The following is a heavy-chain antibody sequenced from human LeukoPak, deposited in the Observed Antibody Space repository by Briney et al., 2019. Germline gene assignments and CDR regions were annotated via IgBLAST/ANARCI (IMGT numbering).Heavy chain of an antibody. J-gene: IGHJ3*02. V-gene: IGHV1-69*05. CDR3: AREVTPFDAFDI. D-gene: IGHD2-21*02. CDR1: GGTFSSYA. Sequence: GASVKVSCKASGGTFSSYAISWVRQAPGQGLEWMGGIIPIFGTANYAQKFQGRVTITTDESTSTAYMELSSLRSEDTAVYYCAREVTPFDAFDIWGQGTMVTVSS. CDR2: IIPIFGTA.